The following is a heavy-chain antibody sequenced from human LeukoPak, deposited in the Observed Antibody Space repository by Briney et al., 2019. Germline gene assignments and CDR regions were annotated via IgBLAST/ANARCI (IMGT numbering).Heavy chain of an antibody. CDR3: AKVPSIIAARLEYFQH. V-gene: IGHV3-30*04. J-gene: IGHJ1*01. Sequence: PGGSLRLSCAASGFTFSTYAMHWVRQAPGKGLEWVALISFDGSNKYYADSVKGRFPISRDSPKNTLSLKMNSLSAADRAVFYFAKVPSIIAARLEYFQHWGQGTLVIVSS. CDR1: GFTFSTYA. D-gene: IGHD6-6*01. CDR2: ISFDGSNK.